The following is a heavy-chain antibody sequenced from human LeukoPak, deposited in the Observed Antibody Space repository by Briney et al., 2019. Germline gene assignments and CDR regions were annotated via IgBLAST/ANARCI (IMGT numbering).Heavy chain of an antibody. Sequence: ASVKVSCKASGYTFTSYGISWVRQAPGQGLEWMGWISAYNGNTNYAQNLQGRVTMTTDTSTSTAYMELRSLRSDDTAVYYCARGARYRATTAFGYWGQGTLVTVSS. CDR2: ISAYNGNT. CDR3: ARGARYRATTAFGY. V-gene: IGHV1-18*01. CDR1: GYTFTSYG. D-gene: IGHD3-16*02. J-gene: IGHJ4*02.